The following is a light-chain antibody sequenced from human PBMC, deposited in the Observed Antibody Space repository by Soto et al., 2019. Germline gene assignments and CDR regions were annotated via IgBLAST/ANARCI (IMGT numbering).Light chain of an antibody. CDR1: QIVASTS. Sequence: EIVLTQSPGTLSLSPGDRATLSCRASQIVASTSFAWYQQSPGQAPRLLIYAASTRASDVPDRFSGSGSGTDSTLSISRLEPEDFAVYYCHPYDGSPPYTFGQGTRLEIK. CDR2: AAS. J-gene: IGKJ2*01. V-gene: IGKV3-20*01. CDR3: HPYDGSPPYT.